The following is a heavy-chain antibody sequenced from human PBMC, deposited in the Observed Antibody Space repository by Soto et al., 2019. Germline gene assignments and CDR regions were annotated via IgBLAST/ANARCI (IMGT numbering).Heavy chain of an antibody. CDR3: ARDVPHNYYDGTFSYYAMDV. V-gene: IGHV1-69*01. CDR1: GGTFSSHA. D-gene: IGHD3-16*01. Sequence: QVQLVQSGAEVKKPGSSVKVSCKASGGTFSSHAISWVRQAPGQGLEWMGGIIPFFKATNYAQKFQGRVTSTADDSTSTAYMDLYSLRAEDTAVNYCARDVPHNYYDGTFSYYAMDVWGQGTTVTVSS. CDR2: IIPFFKAT. J-gene: IGHJ6*02.